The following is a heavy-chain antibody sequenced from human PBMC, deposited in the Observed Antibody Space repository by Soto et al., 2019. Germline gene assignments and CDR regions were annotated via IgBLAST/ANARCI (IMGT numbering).Heavy chain of an antibody. D-gene: IGHD3-10*01. V-gene: IGHV3-48*01. Sequence: GGSLRLSCAASGFTFSSYSMNWVRQAPGKGLEWVSYISSSSSTIYYADSVKGRFTISRDNAKNSLYLQMNSLRAEDTAVYYCAGVQWFGVNWFDPWGQGTLVTVSS. CDR1: GFTFSSYS. CDR2: ISSSSSTI. CDR3: AGVQWFGVNWFDP. J-gene: IGHJ5*02.